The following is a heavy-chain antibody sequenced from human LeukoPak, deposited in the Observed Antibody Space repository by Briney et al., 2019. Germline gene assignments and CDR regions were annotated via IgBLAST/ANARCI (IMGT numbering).Heavy chain of an antibody. CDR2: ISSSSSYI. J-gene: IGHJ3*02. Sequence: PGGSLRLSCAASGFTFSRHSINWVRQAPGKGLEWVSSISSSSSYIYYADSVKGRFTISRDNAKNSLYLQMNSLRAEDTAVYYCANGRSPGAFDIWGQGTMVTVSS. V-gene: IGHV3-21*01. CDR1: GFTFSRHS. D-gene: IGHD1-26*01. CDR3: ANGRSPGAFDI.